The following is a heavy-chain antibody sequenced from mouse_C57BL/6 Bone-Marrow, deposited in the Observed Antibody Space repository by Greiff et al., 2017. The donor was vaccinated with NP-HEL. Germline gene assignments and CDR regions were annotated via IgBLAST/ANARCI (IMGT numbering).Heavy chain of an antibody. Sequence: VQLQQSGPELVKPGASVKISCKASGYSFTGYYMNWVKQSPEKSLEWIGEINPSTGGTTYNQKFKAKATLTVDKSSSTAYMQLKSLTSEDSAVYYCARIDGERWGQGTTLTVSS. CDR2: INPSTGGT. V-gene: IGHV1-42*01. CDR1: GYSFTGYY. J-gene: IGHJ2*01. CDR3: ARIDGER. D-gene: IGHD2-13*01.